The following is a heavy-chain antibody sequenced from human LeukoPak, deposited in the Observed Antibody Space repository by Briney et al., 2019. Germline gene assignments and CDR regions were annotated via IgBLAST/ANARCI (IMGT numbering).Heavy chain of an antibody. J-gene: IGHJ4*02. CDR3: ARVYGGAADYD. D-gene: IGHD4/OR15-4a*01. V-gene: IGHV3-72*01. CDR2: TRNKAQNYIT. CDR1: GDSISSGGYY. Sequence: LSLTCTVSGDSISSGGYYWSWIRQAPGKGLEWVGRTRNKAQNYITEYAASVKGRFTISRDDSKSSLYLQMNRLKTEYTAVYYCARVYGGAADYDSGQGRLGTVSS.